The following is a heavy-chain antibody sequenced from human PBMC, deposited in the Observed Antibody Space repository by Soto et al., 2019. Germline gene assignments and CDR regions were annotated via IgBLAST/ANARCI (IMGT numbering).Heavy chain of an antibody. Sequence: GGSLRLSCAASGFNFSKYAMYWVRQAPGRGPEWVAVVSLDGKNRFHADSVRGRFTISRDNSKSTLFLQMDCLRVEDTAVYYCVKSFFYDSSGYYYGLFDHWGQGALVTVSS. CDR3: VKSFFYDSSGYYYGLFDH. CDR2: VSLDGKNR. V-gene: IGHV3-30*18. D-gene: IGHD3-22*01. J-gene: IGHJ4*02. CDR1: GFNFSKYA.